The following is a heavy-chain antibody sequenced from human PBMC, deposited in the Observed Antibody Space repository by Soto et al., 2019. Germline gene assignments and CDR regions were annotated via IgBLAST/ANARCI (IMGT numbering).Heavy chain of an antibody. V-gene: IGHV3-30-3*01. J-gene: IGHJ6*02. CDR1: AFTLSKFV. CDR2: TSNDGSNT. D-gene: IGHD1-7*01. CDR3: ARGNLDV. Sequence: QVQEVESGGGVVQPGKSLRLSCAASAFTLSKFVMHWVRQAPGRGLEWVAVTSNDGSNTFYADSVKGRFTISRDNSKNTVYLQMNVLRTDHTAVYYSARGNLDVWGQGTTVTVSS.